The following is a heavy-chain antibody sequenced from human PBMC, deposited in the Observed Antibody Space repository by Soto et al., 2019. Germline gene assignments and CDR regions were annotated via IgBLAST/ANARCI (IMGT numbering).Heavy chain of an antibody. V-gene: IGHV3-23*01. CDR3: AKQAPYSNSWYEIDP. CDR1: GFTFSSYG. CDR2: ISGSGDST. Sequence: EVQLLESGGGLVQPGGSLRLSCAASGFTFSSYGINWVRQAPGKGLEWVSGISGSGDSTHYADSVKGRFTISRDNSKNTLYLQMNSLRAEDTAVYYCAKQAPYSNSWYEIDPWGQGTLVTVSS. J-gene: IGHJ5*02. D-gene: IGHD6-13*01.